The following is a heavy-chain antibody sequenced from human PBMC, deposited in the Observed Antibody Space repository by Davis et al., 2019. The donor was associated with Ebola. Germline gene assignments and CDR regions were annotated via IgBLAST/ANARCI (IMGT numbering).Heavy chain of an antibody. D-gene: IGHD6-13*01. J-gene: IGHJ5*02. CDR1: GFTFSSYA. Sequence: GESLKISCAASGFTFSSYAMHWFCHAPGKGLEWVAVISYDGSNKYYADSVKGRFTISRDNSKNTLHLQLNSLRAEDTAVYYCARGGPSVYSSSFTWGQGTLVTVSS. CDR2: ISYDGSNK. CDR3: ARGGPSVYSSSFT. V-gene: IGHV3-30-3*01.